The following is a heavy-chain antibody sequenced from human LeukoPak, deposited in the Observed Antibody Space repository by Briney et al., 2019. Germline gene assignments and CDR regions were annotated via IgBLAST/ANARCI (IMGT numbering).Heavy chain of an antibody. CDR2: IYYSGST. V-gene: IGHV4-31*03. D-gene: IGHD5/OR15-5a*01. CDR3: ATMVYVENAFDI. J-gene: IGHJ3*02. CDR1: GGSISSGGYY. Sequence: PSETLSLTCTVSGGSISSGGYYWSWIRQHPGKGLEWIGYIYYSGSTYYNPSLKSRVTISVDTSKNQFSLKLSSVTAADTAVYYCATMVYVENAFDIWGQGTMVTVSS.